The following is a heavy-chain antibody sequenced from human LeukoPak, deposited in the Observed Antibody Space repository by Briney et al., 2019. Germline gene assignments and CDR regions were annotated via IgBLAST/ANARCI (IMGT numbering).Heavy chain of an antibody. CDR1: GYTFTGYY. J-gene: IGHJ4*02. CDR3: ATGLFSYYYGSGA. D-gene: IGHD3-10*01. Sequence: GASVKVSCKASGYTFTGYYMHLVRQAPGQGLEWMGWINPNGGGPKYAPKFQGRVTMTRDTSINTVYMELSRLRSDDTAVYYCATGLFSYYYGSGAWGQGTLVTVSS. V-gene: IGHV1-2*02. CDR2: INPNGGGP.